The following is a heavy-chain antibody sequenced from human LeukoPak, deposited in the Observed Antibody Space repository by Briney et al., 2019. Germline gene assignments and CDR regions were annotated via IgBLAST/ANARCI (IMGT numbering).Heavy chain of an antibody. CDR3: ASPDRPSIAAALDV. CDR2: ISAYNGNT. CDR1: GGTFSSYG. D-gene: IGHD6-13*01. J-gene: IGHJ6*02. V-gene: IGHV1-18*01. Sequence: ASVKVSCKASGGTFSSYGISWVRQAPGQGLEWMGWISAYNGNTNYAQKLQGRVTMTTDTSTSTAYMELRSLRSDDTAVYYCASPDRPSIAAALDVWGQGTTVTVSS.